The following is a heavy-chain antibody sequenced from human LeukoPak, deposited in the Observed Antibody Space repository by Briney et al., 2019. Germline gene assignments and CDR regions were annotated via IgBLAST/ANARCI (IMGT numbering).Heavy chain of an antibody. V-gene: IGHV4-39*01. CDR3: ARRGCSSTSCYDRYFDL. CDR1: GGSISSSSYY. D-gene: IGHD2-2*01. CDR2: IYYSGST. Sequence: SETLSLTCTVSGGSISSSSYYWGWIRQPPGKGLEWIGSIYYSGSTYYNPSLKSRVTISVDTSKNQFSLKLSSVTAADTAVYYCARRGCSSTSCYDRYFDLWGRGTLVTVSS. J-gene: IGHJ2*01.